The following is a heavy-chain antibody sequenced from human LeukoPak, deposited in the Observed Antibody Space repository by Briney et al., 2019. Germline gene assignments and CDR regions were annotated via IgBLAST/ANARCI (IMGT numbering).Heavy chain of an antibody. D-gene: IGHD1-1*01. CDR1: GGSISSYY. Sequence: PSETLSLTCTVSGGSISSYYWSWIRQPPGKGLEWIGYIYYSGSTNYNPSLKSRVTMSVDTSKNQFSLKLSSVTAADTAVYYCARVARNWNDVGGWFDPWGQGTLVTVSS. CDR2: IYYSGST. J-gene: IGHJ5*02. V-gene: IGHV4-59*01. CDR3: ARVARNWNDVGGWFDP.